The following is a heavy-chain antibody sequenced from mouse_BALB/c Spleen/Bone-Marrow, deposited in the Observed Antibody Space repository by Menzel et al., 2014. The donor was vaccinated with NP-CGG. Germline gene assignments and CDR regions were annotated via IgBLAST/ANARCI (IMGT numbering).Heavy chain of an antibody. D-gene: IGHD2-14*01. CDR1: GYAFTNYN. CDR2: IDPYSGGT. Sequence: EVQLHQSGPELVKPGASVKVSCKASGYAFTNYNMNWVKQSHGKSLEWIGYIDPYSGGTNYNQKFRGKATLTVDKSSSTAYMHLNSLTSEDSAVYYCSRGVLAYFDYWGQGTTLTVSS. V-gene: IGHV1S135*01. CDR3: SRGVLAYFDY. J-gene: IGHJ2*01.